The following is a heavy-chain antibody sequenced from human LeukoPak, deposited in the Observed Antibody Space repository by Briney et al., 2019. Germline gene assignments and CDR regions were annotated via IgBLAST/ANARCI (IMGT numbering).Heavy chain of an antibody. CDR3: ARTGRAATGFDY. Sequence: SETLSLTCTVSGGSISSYYWNWIRQPPGKGLEWIGSISYSGSTNYNPSLKSRVTMSVDTSKNQFSLKLSSVTAADTAVYYCARTGRAATGFDYWGQGTLVTVSS. CDR1: GGSISSYY. V-gene: IGHV4-59*12. J-gene: IGHJ4*02. CDR2: ISYSGST. D-gene: IGHD6-13*01.